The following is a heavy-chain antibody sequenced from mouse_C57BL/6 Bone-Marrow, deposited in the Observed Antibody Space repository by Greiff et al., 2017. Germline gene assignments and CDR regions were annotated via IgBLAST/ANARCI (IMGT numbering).Heavy chain of an antibody. J-gene: IGHJ1*03. CDR1: GYTFTSYW. V-gene: IGHV1-53*01. CDR3: SRDYYGSSYPPGRFDV. Sequence: VQLQHPGTELVKPGASVKLSCKASGYTFTSYWMHWVKQRPGQGLEWIGNINPSNGGTNYNEKFKSKATLTVDKSSSTAYMQLSSLTSEDSAVYWCSRDYYGSSYPPGRFDVWGTGTTVTVSS. D-gene: IGHD1-1*01. CDR2: INPSNGGT.